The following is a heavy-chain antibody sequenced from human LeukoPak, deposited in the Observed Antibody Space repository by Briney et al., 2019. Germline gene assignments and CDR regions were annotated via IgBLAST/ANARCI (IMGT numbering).Heavy chain of an antibody. Sequence: PSETLSLTCTVSGDSISSSSYYWGWIRQPPGKGLEWIGSIYYSGSTYYNPSLKSRVTISVDTSKNQFSLKLSSVTAADTAVYYCARQEWLVFDYWGQGTWSPSPQ. D-gene: IGHD6-19*01. CDR3: ARQEWLVFDY. J-gene: IGHJ4*02. CDR1: GDSISSSSYY. V-gene: IGHV4-39*01. CDR2: IYYSGST.